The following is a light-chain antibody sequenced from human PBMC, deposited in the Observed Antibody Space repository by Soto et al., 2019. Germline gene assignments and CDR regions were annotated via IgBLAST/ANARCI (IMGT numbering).Light chain of an antibody. V-gene: IGLV2-8*01. J-gene: IGLJ3*02. CDR3: TSYAGDTSLGV. Sequence: QSVLTQPASVSGSPGQSITISCTGTSSDVGRYNYVSWYQQHPGKAPKLMIYEVSKRPSGVPDRFSGSKSGNTASLTVSGLQAEDEADYYCTSYAGDTSLGVLGGGTKLTVL. CDR2: EVS. CDR1: SSDVGRYNY.